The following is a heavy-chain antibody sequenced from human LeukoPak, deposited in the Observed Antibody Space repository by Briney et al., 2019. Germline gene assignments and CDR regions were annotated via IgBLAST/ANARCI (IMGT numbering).Heavy chain of an antibody. D-gene: IGHD3-10*01. Sequence: GGSLRLSCAASGFTFSSYWMSWARQAPGKGLEWVANIKQDGSEKYYVDSVKGRFTISRDNAKNSLYLQMNSLRAEDTAVYYCAREMMVRGVIITQNFDYWGQGTLVTVSS. CDR1: GFTFSSYW. V-gene: IGHV3-7*01. CDR2: IKQDGSEK. J-gene: IGHJ4*02. CDR3: AREMMVRGVIITQNFDY.